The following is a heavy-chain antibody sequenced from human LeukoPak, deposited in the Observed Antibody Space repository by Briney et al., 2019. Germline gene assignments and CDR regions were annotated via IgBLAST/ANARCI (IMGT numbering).Heavy chain of an antibody. Sequence: SETLSLTCTVSGGPISSGDYYWSWIRQPPGKGLEWIGYIYYSGSTYYNPSLKSRVTISVDTSKDQFSLKLSSVTAADTAVYYCARVRVGAHWFDPWGQGTLVTVSS. CDR3: ARVRVGAHWFDP. J-gene: IGHJ5*02. V-gene: IGHV4-30-4*08. CDR2: IYYSGST. CDR1: GGPISSGDYY. D-gene: IGHD1-26*01.